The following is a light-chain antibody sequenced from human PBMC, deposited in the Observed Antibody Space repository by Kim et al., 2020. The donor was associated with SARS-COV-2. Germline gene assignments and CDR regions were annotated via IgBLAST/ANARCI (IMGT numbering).Light chain of an antibody. J-gene: IGLJ2*01. CDR1: SSDIGSYNL. V-gene: IGLV2-23*02. Sequence: QSALTQPASVSGSPGQSITISCTGTSSDIGSYNLVSWYQQHPGKAPKLMIYEVTKRPSGVSNRFSGSKSGNTASLTISGLQVEDEADYYCCSYAGSSTLVVGGGTQLTVL. CDR3: CSYAGSSTLV. CDR2: EVT.